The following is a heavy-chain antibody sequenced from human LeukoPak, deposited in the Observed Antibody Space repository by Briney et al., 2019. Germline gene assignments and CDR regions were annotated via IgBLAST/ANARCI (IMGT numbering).Heavy chain of an antibody. V-gene: IGHV4-39*07. Sequence: SETLSLTCTVSGGSISSSSYYWGWIRQPPGKGLEWIGSINHSGSTNYNPSLKSRVTISVDTSKNQFSLKLSSVTAADTAVNYCARGEGGRYFDWLFASGAETTKRQFDYWGQGTLVTVSS. J-gene: IGHJ4*02. CDR2: INHSGST. CDR3: ARGEGGRYFDWLFASGAETTKRQFDY. D-gene: IGHD3-9*01. CDR1: GGSISSSSYY.